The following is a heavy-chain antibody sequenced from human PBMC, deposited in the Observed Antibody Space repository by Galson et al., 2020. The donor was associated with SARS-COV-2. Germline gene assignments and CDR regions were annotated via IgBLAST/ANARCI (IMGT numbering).Heavy chain of an antibody. CDR2: IKQDGSEK. CDR1: GFTFSSYW. J-gene: IGHJ6*02. Sequence: GESLKISCAASGFTFSSYWMSWVRQAPGKGLEWVANIKQDGSEKYYVDSVKGRFTISRDNAKNSLYLQMNSLRAEDTAVYYCARDQGAAVAGTSRYYYYGMDVWGQGTTVTVSS. CDR3: ARDQGAAVAGTSRYYYYGMDV. D-gene: IGHD6-19*01. V-gene: IGHV3-7*01.